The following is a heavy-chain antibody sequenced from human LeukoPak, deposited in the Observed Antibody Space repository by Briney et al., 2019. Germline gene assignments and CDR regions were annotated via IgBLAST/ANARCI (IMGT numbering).Heavy chain of an antibody. V-gene: IGHV3-23*01. Sequence: TGGSLRLYCAASGFTFSSYAMSWVRQAPGKGLKWVSAISGSGGSTYYADSVKGRFTISRDNSKNTPYLQMNSLRAEDTAVYYCAKGYCSSTSCYADRYAFDIWGQGTMVTVSS. CDR1: GFTFSSYA. CDR2: ISGSGGST. CDR3: AKGYCSSTSCYADRYAFDI. J-gene: IGHJ3*02. D-gene: IGHD2-2*01.